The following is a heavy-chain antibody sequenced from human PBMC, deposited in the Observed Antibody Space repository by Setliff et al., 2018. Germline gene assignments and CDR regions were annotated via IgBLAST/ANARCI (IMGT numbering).Heavy chain of an antibody. CDR3: ARINFYVSSGYYYAPDY. Sequence: ASVKVSCKTSGYTFTNYGITWVRQAPGQGLEWMGWINNYSFKTNYPQKFLGRVTVTTXXXTGTXXXXXXXXXXXXTAXYYCARINFYVSSGYYYAPDYWGPGTLVTVSS. V-gene: IGHV1-18*01. CDR2: INNYSFKT. J-gene: IGHJ4*02. CDR1: GYTFTNYG. D-gene: IGHD3-22*01.